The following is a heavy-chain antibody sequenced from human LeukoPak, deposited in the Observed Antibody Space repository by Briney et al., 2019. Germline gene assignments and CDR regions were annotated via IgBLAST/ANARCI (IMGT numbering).Heavy chain of an antibody. CDR1: GFTFSSYS. D-gene: IGHD4/OR15-4a*01. Sequence: GGSLRLSCAASGFTFSSYSMNWVRQAPGKGLEWVSYISSSSSTIYYADSVKGRFTISRDNAKNSLYLQMNSLRAEDTAVYYCARDGRRPMVAENWFDPWGQGTLVTVSS. V-gene: IGHV3-48*01. J-gene: IGHJ5*02. CDR3: ARDGRRPMVAENWFDP. CDR2: ISSSSSTI.